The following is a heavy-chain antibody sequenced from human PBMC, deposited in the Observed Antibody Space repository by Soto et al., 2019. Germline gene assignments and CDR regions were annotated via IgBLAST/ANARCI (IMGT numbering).Heavy chain of an antibody. Sequence: QVQLQESGPGLVKPSETLSLTCTVSGGSISPYFWSWIRQPAGKGLEWIGRMYATGTTNYNPSLKSRVSMSNDTSENQFSLKMRSVTAADTAVYYCARDGGYTGYEQGNPFDIWGQGTMVSVYS. V-gene: IGHV4-4*07. D-gene: IGHD5-12*01. CDR2: MYATGTT. CDR3: ARDGGYTGYEQGNPFDI. J-gene: IGHJ3*02. CDR1: GGSISPYF.